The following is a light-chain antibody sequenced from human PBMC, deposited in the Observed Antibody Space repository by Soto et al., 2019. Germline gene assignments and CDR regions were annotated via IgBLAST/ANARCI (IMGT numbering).Light chain of an antibody. CDR3: SSWTSSSTYD. CDR1: SSDVGGYNY. Sequence: QSVLTQPASVSGSPGQSIAISCTGTSSDVGGYNYVSWYQQYPGKAPKLAIYDVSNRPSGVSNRFSGSKSVNTASLTISGLQAEDEADYYCSSWTSSSTYDFGTGTKVTVL. J-gene: IGLJ1*01. V-gene: IGLV2-14*01. CDR2: DVS.